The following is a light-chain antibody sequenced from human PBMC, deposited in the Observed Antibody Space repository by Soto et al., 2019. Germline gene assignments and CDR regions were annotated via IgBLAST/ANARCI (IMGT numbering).Light chain of an antibody. Sequence: QSALTQPASVSGSPGQSIAISCSGTSSDVGTYDLVSWYQQHPGEAPKLLIYEADKRPSGVSDRFSGSKSGNTASLTISGLQADDEADYYCCSYAPTTTFVFGTGTKLTVL. J-gene: IGLJ1*01. CDR2: EAD. V-gene: IGLV2-23*02. CDR3: CSYAPTTTFV. CDR1: SSDVGTYDL.